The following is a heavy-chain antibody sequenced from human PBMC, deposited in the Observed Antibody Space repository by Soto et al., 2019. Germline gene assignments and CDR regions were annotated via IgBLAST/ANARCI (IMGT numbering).Heavy chain of an antibody. Sequence: QVQLVQSGAEVKKPGASVKVSCKASGYTFTSYGISWVRQAPGQGLEWMGWISAYNGNTNYAQMLQGRVTMTTDTSTSTANMELRRLRSDDTAVYYCARAVGASYYFDYWGQGTLVTVSS. V-gene: IGHV1-18*01. CDR2: ISAYNGNT. CDR3: ARAVGASYYFDY. D-gene: IGHD1-26*01. CDR1: GYTFTSYG. J-gene: IGHJ4*02.